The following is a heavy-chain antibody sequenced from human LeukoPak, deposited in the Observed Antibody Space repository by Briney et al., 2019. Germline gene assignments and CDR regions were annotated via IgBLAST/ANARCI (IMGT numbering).Heavy chain of an antibody. D-gene: IGHD3-10*01. V-gene: IGHV4-39*01. J-gene: IGHJ4*02. CDR3: ARRPGYYYGSGSYYNTYYYFDY. CDR2: IYYSGST. Sequence: SETLSLTCTVSGGSISSSSYYWGWIRQPPGKGLEWIGSIYYSGSTYYNASLKSRATISVDTSKNQFSLKLSSVTAADTAIYYCARRPGYYYGSGSYYNTYYYFDYWGQGTLVTVSS. CDR1: GGSISSSSYY.